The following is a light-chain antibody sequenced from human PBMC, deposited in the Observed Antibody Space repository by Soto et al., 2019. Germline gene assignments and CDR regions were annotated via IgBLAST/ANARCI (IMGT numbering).Light chain of an antibody. Sequence: EIVLTQSPGTLSLSPGDRATLSCRASQSVTSNYLAWYQQKPGQAPRLLIFGASTSATGIPDRFTGSGSGTDFTLTISRLEPEDFAVYFCQQYGRSPPYTFGQGTNLEI. J-gene: IGKJ2*01. V-gene: IGKV3-20*01. CDR3: QQYGRSPPYT. CDR2: GAS. CDR1: QSVTSNY.